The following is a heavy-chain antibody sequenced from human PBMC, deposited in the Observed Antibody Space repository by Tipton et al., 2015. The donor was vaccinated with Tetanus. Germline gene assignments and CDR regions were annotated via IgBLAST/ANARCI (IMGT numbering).Heavy chain of an antibody. CDR2: IYYSGST. Sequence: TLSLTCTVSGGSISSSSYYWGWIRQPPGKGLEWIGSIYYSGSTYYNPSLKSRVTISVVTSKNQFSLKLSSVTAADTAVYYCARVPFLTGYYGYWGQGTLVTVSS. J-gene: IGHJ4*02. D-gene: IGHD3-9*01. CDR3: ARVPFLTGYYGY. V-gene: IGHV4-39*07. CDR1: GGSISSSSYY.